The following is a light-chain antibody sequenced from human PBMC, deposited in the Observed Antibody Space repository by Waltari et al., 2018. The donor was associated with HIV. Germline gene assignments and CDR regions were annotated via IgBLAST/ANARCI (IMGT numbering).Light chain of an antibody. J-gene: IGLJ2*01. CDR2: GNN. CDR1: SSNTGAGYD. V-gene: IGLV1-40*01. CDR3: QSYDSRLRAVV. Sequence: QSVLTQPPSVSGAPGQRVTISCTGSSSNTGAGYDVHWYQQLPGTAPKLLIYGNNNRPSGVPDRFSGSKSGTSVSLAITGLQAEYEADYFCQSYDSRLRAVVFGGGTKLTVL.